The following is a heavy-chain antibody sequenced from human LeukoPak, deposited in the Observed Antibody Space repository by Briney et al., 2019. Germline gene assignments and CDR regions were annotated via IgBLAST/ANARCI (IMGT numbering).Heavy chain of an antibody. CDR3: ARDAPYCSGGSCYSGGMDY. J-gene: IGHJ4*02. D-gene: IGHD2-15*01. CDR1: GGTFSSYA. CDR2: IIPIFGTA. Sequence: SVKVSCKASGGTFSSYAISWVRQAPGQGLEWMGGIIPIFGTANYAQKFQGRVTITTDESTSAAYMELSSLRSEDTAVYYCARDAPYCSGGSCYSGGMDYWGQGNLVTVYS. V-gene: IGHV1-69*05.